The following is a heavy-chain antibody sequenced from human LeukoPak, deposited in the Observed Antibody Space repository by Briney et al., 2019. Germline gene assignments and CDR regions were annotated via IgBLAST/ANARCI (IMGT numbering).Heavy chain of an antibody. D-gene: IGHD3-9*01. J-gene: IGHJ6*03. CDR2: INPNSGNT. Sequence: ASVKVSCKASGYTFTGYYMHWVRQAPGQGLEWMGWINPNSGNTGYAQKFQGRVTMTRNTSISTAYMELSSLRSEDTAVYYCARTQRNYDILTGYYRFRGKGDYYYYMDVWGKGTTVTISS. CDR3: ARTQRNYDILTGYYRFRGKGDYYYYMDV. CDR1: GYTFTGYY. V-gene: IGHV1-8*02.